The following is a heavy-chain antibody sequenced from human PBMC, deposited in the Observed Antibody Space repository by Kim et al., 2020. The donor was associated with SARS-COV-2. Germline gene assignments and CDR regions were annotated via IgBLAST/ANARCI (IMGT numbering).Heavy chain of an antibody. CDR2: INLSGGTT. CDR1: GYTFTSYL. Sequence: ASVKVSCKASGYTFTSYLMHWVRQAPGQGLEWMGIINLSGGTTRYAQKFQGRVTMTRDTSTNTVYMELRGLRSEDTAIYYWATGGDGNLFYFDYWGQGTLVTVSS. V-gene: IGHV1-46*01. D-gene: IGHD1-1*01. J-gene: IGHJ4*02. CDR3: ATGGDGNLFYFDY.